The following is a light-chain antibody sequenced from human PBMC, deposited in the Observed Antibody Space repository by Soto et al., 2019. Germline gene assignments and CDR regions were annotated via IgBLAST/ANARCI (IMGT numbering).Light chain of an antibody. CDR2: AAS. CDR1: QSISSY. CDR3: QQSHSTPWT. J-gene: IGKJ1*01. V-gene: IGKV1-39*01. Sequence: DIQLTQSPSSLSPSVGDRVTITCRASQSISSYLTWYQQKPGKAPELLIYAASSLQSGVPSRFSGGGSGTDFTLTISSRQPEDFATYYCQQSHSTPWTFGQGTKVEI.